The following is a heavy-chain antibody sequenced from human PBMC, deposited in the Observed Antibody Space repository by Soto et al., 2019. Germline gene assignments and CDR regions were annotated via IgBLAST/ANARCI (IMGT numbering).Heavy chain of an antibody. CDR1: EFTFSSYA. V-gene: IGHV3-64*01. Sequence: EVQLVESGGGLVQPGGSLRLSCAASEFTFSSYAMHWVRQAPGKGLEYVSAISSNGGSTYYANSVKGRFTISRDNSKNTLYLQMGSLRAEDMAVYYCARGGSGSYYFDYWGQGTLVTVSS. CDR3: ARGGSGSYYFDY. D-gene: IGHD3-22*01. J-gene: IGHJ4*02. CDR2: ISSNGGST.